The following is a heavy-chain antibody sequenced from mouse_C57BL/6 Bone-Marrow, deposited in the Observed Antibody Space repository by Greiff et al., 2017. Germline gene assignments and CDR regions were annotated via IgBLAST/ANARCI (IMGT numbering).Heavy chain of an antibody. CDR2: ISSGGSYT. J-gene: IGHJ3*01. CDR3: ARSEITPFAY. V-gene: IGHV5-6*01. CDR1: GFTFSSYG. D-gene: IGHD2-4*01. Sequence: EVMLVESGGDLVKPGGSLKLSCAASGFTFSSYGMSWVRQTPDKRLEWVATISSGGSYTYYPDSVKGRFTISRDNAKNTLYLQMSSLQSEDTAMYYCARSEITPFAYWGQGTLVTVSA.